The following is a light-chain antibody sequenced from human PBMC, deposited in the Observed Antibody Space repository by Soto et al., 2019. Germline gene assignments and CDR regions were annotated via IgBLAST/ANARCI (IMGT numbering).Light chain of an antibody. CDR2: EVS. CDR3: SSYTSSNTYV. Sequence: QSALTQPASVSGSPGQSITISCTGTTSDIGGYIYVSWYQQHPGKAPKLMIYEVSNRPSGVSNRFTGSKSGNTASLTISGLQAEDEADYYCSSYTSSNTYVFGTGTKVTVL. CDR1: TSDIGGYIY. J-gene: IGLJ1*01. V-gene: IGLV2-14*01.